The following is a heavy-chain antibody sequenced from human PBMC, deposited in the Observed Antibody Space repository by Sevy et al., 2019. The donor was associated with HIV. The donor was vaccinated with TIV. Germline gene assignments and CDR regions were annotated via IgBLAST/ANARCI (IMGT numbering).Heavy chain of an antibody. CDR3: ARGHYDSSGYFSQFDY. D-gene: IGHD3-22*01. CDR2: IYTSGST. V-gene: IGHV4-4*07. Sequence: SETLSLTCTVSGGSISSYYWSWIRQPAGKGLEWIGRIYTSGSTNYNPSLKSRVTMSVDTSKNQFSLKLSSVTAADTDVYYCARGHYDSSGYFSQFDYWGQGILVTVSS. CDR1: GGSISSYY. J-gene: IGHJ4*02.